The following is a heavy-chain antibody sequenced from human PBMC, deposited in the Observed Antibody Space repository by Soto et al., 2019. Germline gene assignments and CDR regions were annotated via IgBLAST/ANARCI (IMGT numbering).Heavy chain of an antibody. CDR1: GFTFSSYG. V-gene: IGHV3-33*01. CDR2: IWYDGSNK. CDR3: ARESGWNPGGFDY. D-gene: IGHD6-19*01. J-gene: IGHJ4*02. Sequence: PGGSLRLSCAASGFTFSSYGMHWVRQAPGKGLEWVAVIWYDGSNKYYADSVKGRFTISRDNSKNTLYLQMNSLRAEDTAVYYCARESGWNPGGFDYWGQGTLVTVSS.